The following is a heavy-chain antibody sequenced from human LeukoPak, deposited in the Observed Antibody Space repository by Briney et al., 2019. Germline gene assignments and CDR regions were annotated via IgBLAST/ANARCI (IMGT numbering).Heavy chain of an antibody. CDR3: AREWRSTSSRPLDS. CDR1: GGSISGYY. V-gene: IGHV4-4*07. D-gene: IGHD2-2*01. Sequence: SETLSLTCIVSGGSISGYYWSWVRQPAGKGLEWLGRINTDDNTNYNPSLKSRLTMSLDTSKSQFFLNLTSVTAADTAVYYCAREWRSTSSRPLDSWGQGSLVTVSS. J-gene: IGHJ4*02. CDR2: INTDDNT.